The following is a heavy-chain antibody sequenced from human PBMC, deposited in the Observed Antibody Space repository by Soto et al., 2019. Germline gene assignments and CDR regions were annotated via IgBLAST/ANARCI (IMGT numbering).Heavy chain of an antibody. J-gene: IGHJ5*02. D-gene: IGHD6-13*01. CDR2: IIPILGIA. CDR3: AGSIAAAGTGVWFDP. CDR1: GGTFSSYT. V-gene: IGHV1-69*02. Sequence: QVQLVQSGAEVKKPGSSVKVSGKASGGTFSSYTISWVRQAPGQGLEWMGRIIPILGIANYAQKFQGRVTIXXEXSXXTDYMERSSLRSEDTAVYYCAGSIAAAGTGVWFDPWGQGTLVTVSS.